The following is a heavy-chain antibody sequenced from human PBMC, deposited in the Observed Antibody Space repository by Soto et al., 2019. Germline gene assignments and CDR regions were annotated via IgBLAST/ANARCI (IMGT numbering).Heavy chain of an antibody. Sequence: EVQLLESGGGLVQPGGSLRLSCAASGFTFSDYSMSWVRQAPGKGLEWVAAITGSAGDTYHADSVKGRFTISRDNSKNTLFLQMTRLRADDTALYYCAKGSARGSPYSFDFWGQGALVTVSS. D-gene: IGHD6-25*01. V-gene: IGHV3-23*01. CDR2: ITGSAGDT. J-gene: IGHJ4*02. CDR3: AKGSARGSPYSFDF. CDR1: GFTFSDYS.